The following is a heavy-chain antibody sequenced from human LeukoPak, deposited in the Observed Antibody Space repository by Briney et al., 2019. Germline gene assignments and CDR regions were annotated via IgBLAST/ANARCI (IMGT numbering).Heavy chain of an antibody. CDR2: ISWNGGSI. CDR3: AKGKGQQLVKGAFDI. Sequence: PPGRSLRLSCAASGFTFDDYAMRWVRQAPGKGLEWVSGISWNGGSIGYADSVKGRFTISRDNAKNSLYLQMNSLRAEDMALYYCAKGKGQQLVKGAFDIWGQGTMVTVSS. CDR1: GFTFDDYA. D-gene: IGHD6-13*01. V-gene: IGHV3-9*03. J-gene: IGHJ3*02.